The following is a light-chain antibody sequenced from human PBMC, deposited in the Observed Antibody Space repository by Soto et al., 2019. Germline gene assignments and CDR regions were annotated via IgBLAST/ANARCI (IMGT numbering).Light chain of an antibody. CDR3: SSYAGSNNVI. CDR1: SSDVGGYNY. V-gene: IGLV2-8*01. CDR2: EVS. J-gene: IGLJ2*01. Sequence: QSVLTQPPSASGSPGQSVTISCTGTSSDVGGYNYVSWYQQHPGKAPKLMIYEVSERPSGVPDRFSGSKSGNTASLTVSGLQAEDEADYYCSSYAGSNNVIFGGETKLTVL.